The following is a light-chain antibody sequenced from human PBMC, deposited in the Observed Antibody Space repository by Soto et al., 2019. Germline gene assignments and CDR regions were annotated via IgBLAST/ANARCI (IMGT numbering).Light chain of an antibody. V-gene: IGLV1-51*01. CDR2: DNN. J-gene: IGLJ2*01. CDR3: GAWDSSLTVVL. CDR1: SSNIGEHY. Sequence: QSVLTQPPSVSAAPGQEVAISCSGSSSNIGEHYVSWYRHLPGTAPKLLIFDNNNRPSGIPDRFSGSKSGTSATLGITGLHTWDEADYYCGAWDSSLTVVLFGGGTKLTV.